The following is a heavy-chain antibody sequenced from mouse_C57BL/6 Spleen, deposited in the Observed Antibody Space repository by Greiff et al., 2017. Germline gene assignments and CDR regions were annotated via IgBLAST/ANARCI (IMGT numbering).Heavy chain of an antibody. J-gene: IGHJ2*01. V-gene: IGHV1-53*01. CDR1: GYTFPSYW. CDR3: ARGDGYMYYFDY. Sequence: QVQLQQPGTELVKPGASVKLSCKASGYTFPSYWMHWVKQRPGQGLEWIGNINPSNGGTNYNEKFKSKATLTVDKSSSTAYMQLSSLTSEDSAVYYCARGDGYMYYFDYWGQGTTLTVSS. D-gene: IGHD2-3*01. CDR2: INPSNGGT.